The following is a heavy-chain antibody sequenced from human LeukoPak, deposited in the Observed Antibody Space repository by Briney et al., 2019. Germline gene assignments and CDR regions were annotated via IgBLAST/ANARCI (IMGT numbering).Heavy chain of an antibody. CDR1: GYTLTELS. CDR2: FDPEDGET. J-gene: IGHJ3*02. D-gene: IGHD3-10*02. CDR3: ATDYVFGAGSALDI. V-gene: IGHV1-24*01. Sequence: ASVKVSCKVSGYTLTELSMHWVRQAPGKGLEWMGGFDPEDGETIYAQKFQGRVTMTEDTSTDTAYMELSSLRSEDTAVYYCATDYVFGAGSALDIWGQGTMVTVSS.